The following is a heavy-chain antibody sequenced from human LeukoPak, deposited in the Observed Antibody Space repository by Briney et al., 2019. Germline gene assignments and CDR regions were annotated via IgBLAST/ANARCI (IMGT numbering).Heavy chain of an antibody. CDR2: IYYSGST. Sequence: SETLSLTCTVSGGSISTYYWSWIRQSPGKGLEWIGYIYYSGSTSYNPSLKSRVTISIDTSKTQFSLKLSSVTAADTAVYYCARAVAVTGHFDYWGQGTLVTVSS. V-gene: IGHV4-59*12. CDR3: ARAVAVTGHFDY. CDR1: GGSISTYY. J-gene: IGHJ4*02. D-gene: IGHD6-19*01.